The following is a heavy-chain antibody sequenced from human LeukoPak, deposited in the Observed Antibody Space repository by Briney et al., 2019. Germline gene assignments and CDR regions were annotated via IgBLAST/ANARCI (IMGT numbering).Heavy chain of an antibody. CDR3: AREPGNWEYYFDY. CDR1: GYTFTGYY. D-gene: IGHD7-27*01. V-gene: IGHV1-2*02. J-gene: IGHJ4*02. CDR2: INPNSGGT. Sequence: ASVKVSCKASGYTFTGYYMHWVRQAPGQGLEWMGWINPNSGGTNYAQKFQGRVTMTRDTSISTAYMELSRLRADDTAVYYCAREPGNWEYYFDYWGQGTLVTVSS.